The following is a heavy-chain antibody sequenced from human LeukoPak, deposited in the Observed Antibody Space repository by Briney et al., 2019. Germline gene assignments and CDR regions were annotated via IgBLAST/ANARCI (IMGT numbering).Heavy chain of an antibody. CDR2: INWNGGSI. V-gene: IGHV3-20*04. J-gene: IGHJ4*02. CDR3: ASSLTPGDGYNSRPFDY. CDR1: GFAFDDYG. D-gene: IGHD5-24*01. Sequence: PGGSLRLSCAASGFAFDDYGMSWVRQAPGKGLEWVSGINWNGGSIGYADSVKGRFTISRDNAKNSLYLQINSLRAEDTAVYYCASSLTPGDGYNSRPFDYWGQGTLVTVSS.